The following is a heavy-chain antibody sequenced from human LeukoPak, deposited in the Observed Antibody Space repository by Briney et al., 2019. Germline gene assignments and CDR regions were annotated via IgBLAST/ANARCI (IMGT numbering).Heavy chain of an antibody. CDR2: ISGSGGST. V-gene: IGHV3-23*01. D-gene: IGHD3-22*01. CDR3: ASRSYYDSSGYYLGSYYYYMDV. CDR1: GFTFSSYA. Sequence: GGSLRLSCAASGFTFSSYAMSWVRRAPGKGLEWVSAISGSGGSTYYADSVKGRFTISRDNSKNTLYLQMNSLRAEDTAVYYCASRSYYDSSGYYLGSYYYYMDVWGKGTTVTVSS. J-gene: IGHJ6*03.